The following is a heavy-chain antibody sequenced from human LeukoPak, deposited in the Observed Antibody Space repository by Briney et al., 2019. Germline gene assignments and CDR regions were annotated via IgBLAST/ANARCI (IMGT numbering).Heavy chain of an antibody. Sequence: GASVKVSCKAFGGTFSSYAISWVRQAPGQGLEWMGRIIPILGIANYAQKFQGRVTITADKSTSTAYMELSSLRSEDTAVYYCARLGDYCSSTSCYITFDYWGQGTLVTVSS. CDR1: GGTFSSYA. D-gene: IGHD2-2*02. J-gene: IGHJ4*02. V-gene: IGHV1-69*04. CDR2: IIPILGIA. CDR3: ARLGDYCSSTSCYITFDY.